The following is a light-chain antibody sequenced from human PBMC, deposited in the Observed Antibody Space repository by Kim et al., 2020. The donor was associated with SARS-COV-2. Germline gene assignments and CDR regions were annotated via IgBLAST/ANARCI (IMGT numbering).Light chain of an antibody. CDR3: SSYAGSPRVV. Sequence: GQSGTSSCTGTSGDVGYYNYVSWYQHHPGKAPKLMIYEVSKRPSGVPDRFSGSKSGNTASLTVSGLQAEDEADYYCSSYAGSPRVVFGGGTQLTVL. J-gene: IGLJ2*01. CDR1: SGDVGYYNY. V-gene: IGLV2-8*01. CDR2: EVS.